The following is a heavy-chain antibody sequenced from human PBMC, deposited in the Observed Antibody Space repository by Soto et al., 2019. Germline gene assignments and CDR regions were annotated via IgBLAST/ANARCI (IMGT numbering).Heavy chain of an antibody. CDR2: IYWDDTK. J-gene: IGHJ4*02. D-gene: IGHD1-26*01. CDR1: GFSLSASGVG. Sequence: QITLKESGPTLVKPTQTLTLTCTFSGFSLSASGVGVGWFRQPPGKALEWLAVIYWDDTKTYSPSLESRLTVTKDTSKNPVVLTMTNMDPVDTATYCCARKNSGTYALDYWGQGVLVTVSS. V-gene: IGHV2-5*02. CDR3: ARKNSGTYALDY.